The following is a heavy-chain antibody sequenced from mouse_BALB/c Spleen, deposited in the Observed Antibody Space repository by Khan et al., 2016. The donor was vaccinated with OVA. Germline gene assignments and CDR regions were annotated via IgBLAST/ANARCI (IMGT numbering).Heavy chain of an antibody. V-gene: IGHV5-12-1*01. Sequence: EVELVESGGGLVKPGGSLKLSCVASGFAFSSYDMSWVRQTPEKRLEWVAFISTGGNKTYYPDSVKGRFTISRDNAKNTLYLQMSSLKSEDTAMYYCTRPHYYGSNYYFDYWGQGTPLTVSS. CDR3: TRPHYYGSNYYFDY. CDR1: GFAFSSYD. D-gene: IGHD1-1*01. CDR2: ISTGGNKT. J-gene: IGHJ2*01.